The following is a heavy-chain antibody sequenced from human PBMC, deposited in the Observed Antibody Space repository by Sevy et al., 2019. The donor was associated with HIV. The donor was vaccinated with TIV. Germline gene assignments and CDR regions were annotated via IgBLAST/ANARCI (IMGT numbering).Heavy chain of an antibody. D-gene: IGHD1-1*01. CDR2: ISGSDGRT. CDR1: GFTFSSYA. V-gene: IGHV3-23*01. Sequence: GGSLRLSCAASGFTFSSYAMSWVRQTPGKGLEWVSAISGSDGRTYYIDSVKGRVTITSDNSKNTVDLQMSGLRADDAAFYCWGREACFRTGCHSLADFWGHGTLVTVSS. CDR3: GREACFRTGCHSLADF. J-gene: IGHJ5*01.